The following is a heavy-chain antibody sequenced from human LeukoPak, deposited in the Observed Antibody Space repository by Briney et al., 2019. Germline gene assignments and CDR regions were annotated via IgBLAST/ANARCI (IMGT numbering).Heavy chain of an antibody. Sequence: PGGSLRLSCAASGFTFINFGMTWVRQAPGKGLEWVAGISASGDTTYYADSAKGRFTSSRDNSKNTLYLQMNSLRAEDTAVYYCARGRYSSGWYYFDYWGQGTLVTVSS. CDR3: ARGRYSSGWYYFDY. CDR1: GFTFINFG. V-gene: IGHV3-23*01. CDR2: ISASGDTT. J-gene: IGHJ4*02. D-gene: IGHD6-19*01.